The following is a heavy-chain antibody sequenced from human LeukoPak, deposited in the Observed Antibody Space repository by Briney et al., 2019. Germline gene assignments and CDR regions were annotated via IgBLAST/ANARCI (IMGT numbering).Heavy chain of an antibody. CDR3: ARVPLHDASGRYYPH. D-gene: IGHD3-22*01. CDR1: GYTFTNYG. Sequence: PKASVTVSRKTSGYTFTNYGMHWVRQAPRQSLEWMGSINTGNGNTKSSQKFQDRVTLTRDTSASTAYMELNSLSSEDTAVYYCARVPLHDASGRYYPHWGQGTLVTVSS. CDR2: INTGNGNT. V-gene: IGHV1-3*04. J-gene: IGHJ1*01.